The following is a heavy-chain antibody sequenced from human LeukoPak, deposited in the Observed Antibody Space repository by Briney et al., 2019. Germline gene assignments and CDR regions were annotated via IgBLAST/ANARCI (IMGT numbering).Heavy chain of an antibody. CDR1: GFTLSSYG. J-gene: IGHJ4*02. D-gene: IGHD3-22*01. Sequence: GGSLRLSCAASGFTLSSYGMHWVRQAPGKGLEWVAFIRYDGSNKYYADSVKGRFTISRDNSKNTLYLQMNSLRGEDTAVYYCAKENWVYNWKYDSSGSGINYWGQGTLVTVSS. V-gene: IGHV3-30*02. CDR2: IRYDGSNK. CDR3: AKENWVYNWKYDSSGSGINY.